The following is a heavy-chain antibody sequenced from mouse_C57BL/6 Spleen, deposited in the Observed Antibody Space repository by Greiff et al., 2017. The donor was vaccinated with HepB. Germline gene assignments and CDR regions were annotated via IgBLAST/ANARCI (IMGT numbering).Heavy chain of an antibody. D-gene: IGHD4-1*01. CDR1: GFTFSDYG. J-gene: IGHJ4*01. Sequence: EVMLVESGGGLVKPGGSLKLSCAASGFTFSDYGMHWVRQAPEKGLEWVAYISSGSSTIYYADTVKGRFTISRDNAKNTLFLQMTSLRSEDTAMYYCARTGTCAMDYWGQGTSVTVSS. CDR2: ISSGSSTI. CDR3: ARTGTCAMDY. V-gene: IGHV5-17*01.